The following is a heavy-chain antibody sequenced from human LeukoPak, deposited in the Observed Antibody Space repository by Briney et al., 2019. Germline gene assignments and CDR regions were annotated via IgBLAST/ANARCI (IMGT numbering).Heavy chain of an antibody. CDR2: IDPSDSYT. CDR3: ARLVVPAAKAGDY. Sequence: GESLKISCKGSGYSFTSYWISWVRQMPGKGLEWMGRIDPSDSYTNYSPSFQGHVTISADKSISTTYLQWSSLKASDTAMYYCARLVVPAAKAGDYWGQGTLVTVSS. V-gene: IGHV5-10-1*01. CDR1: GYSFTSYW. D-gene: IGHD2-2*01. J-gene: IGHJ4*02.